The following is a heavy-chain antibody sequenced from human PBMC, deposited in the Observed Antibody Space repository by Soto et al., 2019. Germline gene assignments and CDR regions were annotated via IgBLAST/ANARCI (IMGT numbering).Heavy chain of an antibody. V-gene: IGHV3-11*01. D-gene: IGHD3-3*01. Sequence: SGGSLRLSCAASGFTFSDYYMSWIRQAPGKGLEWVSYISSSGSTIYYADSVKGRFTISRDNAKNSLYLQMNSLRAEDTAVYYCAREGRFLEWFNWFDPWGQGTLVTVSS. J-gene: IGHJ5*02. CDR3: AREGRFLEWFNWFDP. CDR1: GFTFSDYY. CDR2: ISSSGSTI.